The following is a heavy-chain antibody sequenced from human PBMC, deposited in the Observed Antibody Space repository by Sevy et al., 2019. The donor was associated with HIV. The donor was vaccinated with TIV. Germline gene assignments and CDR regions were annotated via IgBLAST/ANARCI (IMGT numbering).Heavy chain of an antibody. V-gene: IGHV3-23*01. CDR3: AKEGNNSPDKFDS. CDR2: ISRKSLGT. CDR1: GFTFNKFA. D-gene: IGHD1-1*01. Sequence: VGYLRLSCAASGFTFNKFAMSWVRQAPGKGLEWVSAISRKSLGTYYADPVKGRFSISIDDSKNMLYLQMSSLRGDDTAVYYCAKEGNNSPDKFDSWGQGTLVTVSS. J-gene: IGHJ4*02.